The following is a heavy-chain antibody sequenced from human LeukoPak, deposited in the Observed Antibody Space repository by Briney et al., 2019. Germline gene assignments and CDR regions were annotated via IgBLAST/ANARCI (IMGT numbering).Heavy chain of an antibody. CDR1: GFTFSNSA. V-gene: IGHV3-23*01. CDR2: LSPTGYTT. J-gene: IGHJ4*02. Sequence: GGSLRLSCAASGFTFSNSAMSWVRQAPGKGLEWVSALSPTGYTTYYADSVKGRFTISRDSAKNSVYLQMNSLRNEDTAVYYCARDQDYGFDYWGQGTLVTVSS. CDR3: ARDQDYGFDY. D-gene: IGHD4-17*01.